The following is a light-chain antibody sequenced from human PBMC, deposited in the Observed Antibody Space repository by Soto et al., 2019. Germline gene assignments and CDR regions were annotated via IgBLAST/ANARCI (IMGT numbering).Light chain of an antibody. CDR3: QSYDSSLSGYV. V-gene: IGLV1-40*01. CDR2: ENN. Sequence: QTVVTQPPSVSEAPGQRVTISCTGSSSNIGAGYEAHWYQQVPGTDPKLLIYENNNRPSGVPDRFSGSKSGTSASLAITGLQAEDEAEYYCQSYDSSLSGYVVGTGTKVTVL. J-gene: IGLJ1*01. CDR1: SSNIGAGYE.